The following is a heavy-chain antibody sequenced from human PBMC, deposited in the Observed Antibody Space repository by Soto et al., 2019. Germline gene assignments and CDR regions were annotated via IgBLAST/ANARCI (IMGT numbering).Heavy chain of an antibody. J-gene: IGHJ3*02. CDR2: IQYSGST. Sequence: QVQLQESGPGLVKPSQTLSLTCTVSGGSISSGDYYWNWIRQPPGKGLEWIGHIQYSGSTSYNSSLKSRVMMSVDTSKNPFSLKLSSVTVADTAVYYCARDDEVVLNDALDIWGQGTMVTVSS. D-gene: IGHD2-21*01. V-gene: IGHV4-30-4*01. CDR3: ARDDEVVLNDALDI. CDR1: GGSISSGDYY.